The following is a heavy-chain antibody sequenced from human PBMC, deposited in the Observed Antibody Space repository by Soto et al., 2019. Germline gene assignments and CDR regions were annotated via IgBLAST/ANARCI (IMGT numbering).Heavy chain of an antibody. D-gene: IGHD3-9*01. CDR3: ARSFNDWTTYFDY. CDR1: GFSVTDHY. J-gene: IGHJ4*02. Sequence: GGSLRLSCAASGFSVTDHYMTWVRQAPGKGLECVSVLYTGGSAYYGDSVKGRFTISRDSSTNTLYLQMNSLKVGDTAFYFCARSFNDWTTYFDYWSEGTLVTVYS. CDR2: LYTGGSA. V-gene: IGHV3-53*01.